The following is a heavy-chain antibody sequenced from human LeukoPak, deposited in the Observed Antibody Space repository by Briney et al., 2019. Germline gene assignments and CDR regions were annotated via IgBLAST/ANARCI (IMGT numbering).Heavy chain of an antibody. D-gene: IGHD3-10*01. CDR2: IIPIFGIA. Sequence: GASVKVSFKASGGTFSSYAISWVRQAPGQGLEWMGRIIPIFGIANYAQKFQGRVTITADKSTSTAYMELSSLRSEDTAVYYCARIGLVGELSAYYYGMDVWGQGTTVTVSS. J-gene: IGHJ6*02. V-gene: IGHV1-69*04. CDR1: GGTFSSYA. CDR3: ARIGLVGELSAYYYGMDV.